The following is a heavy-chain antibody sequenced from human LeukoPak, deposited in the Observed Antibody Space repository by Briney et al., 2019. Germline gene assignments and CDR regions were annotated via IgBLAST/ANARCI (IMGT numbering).Heavy chain of an antibody. CDR1: GNTLSNYD. Sequence: PGGSLRLSCAASGNTLSNYDMTWVRQAPGTGLEWVSDIRGSGGTYYADSVKGRFTLSRDNAKNTLYLQMSSLRAEDTAVYYCANFIAASATGFQHWGQGTLVTVSS. CDR3: ANFIAASATGFQH. J-gene: IGHJ1*01. D-gene: IGHD6-6*01. V-gene: IGHV3-23*01. CDR2: IRGSGGT.